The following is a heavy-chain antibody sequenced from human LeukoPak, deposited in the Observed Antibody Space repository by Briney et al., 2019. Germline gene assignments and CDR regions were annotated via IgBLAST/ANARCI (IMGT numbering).Heavy chain of an antibody. CDR3: ARSHYQSSYYFDQDAFDI. CDR2: TRNKVNSYTT. CDR1: GLTFSDHY. V-gene: IGHV3-72*01. D-gene: IGHD3-3*01. J-gene: IGHJ3*02. Sequence: GGSLRLSCTASGLTFSDHYMDWVRQAPGKELVWVGRTRNKVNSYTTEYAASVKGRFTISRDDSKNSLYLQMNSLKIEDTAVYYCARSHYQSSYYFDQDAFDIWGQGTMVTVSS.